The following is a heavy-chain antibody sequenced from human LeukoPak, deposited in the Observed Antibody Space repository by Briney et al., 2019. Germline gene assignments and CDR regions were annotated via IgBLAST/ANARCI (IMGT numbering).Heavy chain of an antibody. D-gene: IGHD3-3*01. J-gene: IGHJ1*01. CDR2: IRYDGSNK. Sequence: GESLKISCAASGFTFSSYGMHWVRQAPGKGLEWVAFIRYDGSNKYYADSVKGRFTISRDNSKNTLYLQMNSLRAEDTAVYYCAKGPYDFWSGYHFQHWGQGTLVTVSS. CDR3: AKGPYDFWSGYHFQH. V-gene: IGHV3-30*02. CDR1: GFTFSSYG.